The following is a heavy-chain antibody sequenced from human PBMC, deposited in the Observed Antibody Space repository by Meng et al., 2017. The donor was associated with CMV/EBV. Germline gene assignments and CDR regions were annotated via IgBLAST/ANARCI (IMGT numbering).Heavy chain of an antibody. Sequence: GESLKISCAASGFTFSSYAMSWVRQAPGKGLGWVSAISGSGGSTYYADSVKGRFTISRDNSKNTLYLQMNSLRAEDTAVYYCSYGGGYWGQGTLVTVSS. J-gene: IGHJ4*02. CDR3: SYGGGY. CDR1: GFTFSSYA. CDR2: ISGSGGST. V-gene: IGHV3-23*01. D-gene: IGHD3-10*01.